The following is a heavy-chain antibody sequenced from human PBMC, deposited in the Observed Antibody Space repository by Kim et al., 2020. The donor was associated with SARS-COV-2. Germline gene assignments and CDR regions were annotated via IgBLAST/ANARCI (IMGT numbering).Heavy chain of an antibody. CDR3: ARGPGGYRYDY. Sequence: TRYSPSFQGQVTITVDKSITTAYLQWGSLKASDTAMYYCARGPGGYRYDYWGQGTLVTVSS. CDR2: T. D-gene: IGHD5-12*01. J-gene: IGHJ4*02. V-gene: IGHV5-51*01.